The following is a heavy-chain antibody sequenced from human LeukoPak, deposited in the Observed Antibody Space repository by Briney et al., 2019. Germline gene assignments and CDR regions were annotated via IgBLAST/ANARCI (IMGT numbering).Heavy chain of an antibody. V-gene: IGHV1-24*01. CDR2: FYPEDGEA. CDR3: ATDRVIAAAVTGGDWFAP. J-gene: IGHJ5*02. Sequence: GASVKVSCKVSGYTLTELSMHWVRQAPGKGLEWMGGFYPEDGEAIYAQKFQGRVTMTEDTSTDTAYMELSSLRSEDTPVYYWATDRVIAAAVTGGDWFAPGGQGTRVTVPS. CDR1: GYTLTELS. D-gene: IGHD6-25*01.